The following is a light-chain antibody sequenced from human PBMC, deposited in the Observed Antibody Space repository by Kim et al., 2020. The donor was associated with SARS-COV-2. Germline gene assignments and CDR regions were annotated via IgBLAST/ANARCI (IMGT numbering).Light chain of an antibody. Sequence: ASVRDRVTNTCRASQSITSYLNWYQQKPGKAPKLLSYAAASLKSGVPPRFSGSGSGTDFTLTISSLQPEDSATYYCQQSYNAPITVGQGTRLEIK. CDR2: AAA. CDR1: QSITSY. J-gene: IGKJ5*01. CDR3: QQSYNAPIT. V-gene: IGKV1-39*01.